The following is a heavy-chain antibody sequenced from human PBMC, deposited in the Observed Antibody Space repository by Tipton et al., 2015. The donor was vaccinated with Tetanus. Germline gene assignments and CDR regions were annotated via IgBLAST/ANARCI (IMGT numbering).Heavy chain of an antibody. CDR1: GGSISSYY. V-gene: IGHV4-59*01. D-gene: IGHD1-1*01. CDR3: VREGNMLERYFDL. CDR2: IYYRGST. J-gene: IGHJ2*01. Sequence: TLSLTCTVSGGSISSYYWSWIRQPAGKGLEWIGYIYYRGSTNYYPSLKSRVTMSVDTSKKQVSLILGSVTAADTAVYYCVREGNMLERYFDLWGRGTLVTVSS.